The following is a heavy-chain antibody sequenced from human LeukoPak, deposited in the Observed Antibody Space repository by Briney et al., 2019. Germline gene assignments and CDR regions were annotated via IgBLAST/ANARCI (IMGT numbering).Heavy chain of an antibody. CDR1: GYTFSSYY. D-gene: IGHD4-23*01. CDR2: INPTGSST. J-gene: IGHJ4*02. CDR3: AREASGGYFDY. V-gene: IGHV1-46*01. Sequence: ASVKVSFKASGYTFSSYYMHWVRQAPGQGLEWVGLINPTGSSTNYAQKFRGRVTMTRDASTSTVYMDLNSLTSEDTAVYYCAREASGGYFDYWGQGTLVTVSS.